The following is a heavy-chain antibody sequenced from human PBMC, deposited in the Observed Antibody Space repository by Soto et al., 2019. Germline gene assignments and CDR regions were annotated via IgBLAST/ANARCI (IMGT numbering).Heavy chain of an antibody. CDR2: IIPIFGRA. Sequence: SVKVSCKASGGTFSSYAISWVRQAPGQGLEGMGGIIPIFGRANYAQKFQGRVTITADEATSTDYMELSSLRSEETAVYYCARGAPTLGKRFLQWLSPQAHYYGMDVRGRGTTLXVS. J-gene: IGHJ6*02. CDR3: ARGAPTLGKRFLQWLSPQAHYYGMDV. D-gene: IGHD3-3*01. CDR1: GGTFSSYA. V-gene: IGHV1-69*13.